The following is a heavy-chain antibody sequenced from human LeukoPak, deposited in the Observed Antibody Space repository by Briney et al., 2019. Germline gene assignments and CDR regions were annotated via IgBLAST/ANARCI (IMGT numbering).Heavy chain of an antibody. D-gene: IGHD5-18*01. CDR1: GFTFSSYG. J-gene: IGHJ4*02. CDR3: AKDARLIGYSYGPPDY. Sequence: GRSLRLSCAASGFTFSSYGMHWVRQAPGKGLEWVAVISYDRSNKYYADSVKARFTISRDNSKNTLYLQMNSLRAEDTAVYYCAKDARLIGYSYGPPDYWGQGTLVTVSS. V-gene: IGHV3-30*18. CDR2: ISYDRSNK.